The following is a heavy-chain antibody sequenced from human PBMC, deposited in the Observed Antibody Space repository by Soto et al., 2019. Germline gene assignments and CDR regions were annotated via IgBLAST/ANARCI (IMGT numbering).Heavy chain of an antibody. CDR3: ACFSITMVRDPAVYYYYYGMDV. D-gene: IGHD3-10*01. V-gene: IGHV3-74*01. CDR2: INSDGSST. J-gene: IGHJ6*02. Sequence: GGSMRLSCAASGGTFSSYWMHWVRQAPGKGLVWVSRINSDGSSTSYADSVKGRFTISRDNAKNTLYLQMNSLRAEDTAVYYCACFSITMVRDPAVYYYYYGMDVWGQGTTVTVSS. CDR1: GGTFSSYW.